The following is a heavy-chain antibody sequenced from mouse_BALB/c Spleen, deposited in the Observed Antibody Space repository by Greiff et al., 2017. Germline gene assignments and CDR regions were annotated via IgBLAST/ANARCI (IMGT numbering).Heavy chain of an antibody. D-gene: IGHD1-1*01. CDR2: ISSGGSYT. V-gene: IGHV5-6-4*01. CDR3: TSITAVVASGWYFDV. Sequence: EVKLMESGGGLVKPGGSLKLSCAASGFTFSSYTMSWVRQTPEKRLEWVATISSGGSYTYYPDSVKGRFTISRDNAKHTLYLQMISLKSEDTAMYYCTSITAVVASGWYFDVWGAGTTVTVSA. CDR1: GFTFSSYT. J-gene: IGHJ1*01.